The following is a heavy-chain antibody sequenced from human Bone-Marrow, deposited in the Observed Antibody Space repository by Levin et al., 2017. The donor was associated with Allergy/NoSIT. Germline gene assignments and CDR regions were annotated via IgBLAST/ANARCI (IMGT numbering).Heavy chain of an antibody. J-gene: IGHJ6*02. CDR2: IYYSGGT. CDR1: GDYINNGDHY. CDR3: AREVPSIAAHTARYKFYGSDV. Sequence: SETLSLTCAVSGDYINNGDHYWSWIRQSPGTGLEWIGFIYYSGGTTYNPSLESRVTISVDTSKNHFTLKLTSMTAADTAVYYCAREVPSIAAHTARYKFYGSDVWGQGTTVIVSS. D-gene: IGHD6-6*01. V-gene: IGHV4-30-4*01.